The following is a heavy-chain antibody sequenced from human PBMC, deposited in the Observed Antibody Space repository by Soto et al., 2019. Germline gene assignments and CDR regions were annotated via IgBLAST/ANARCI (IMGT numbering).Heavy chain of an antibody. J-gene: IGHJ6*01. V-gene: IGHV1-69*12. Sequence: QVQLVQSGAEVKKPGSSVKVSCKASGGTFSNFALISWVRQAPGQGLELMGGIIPIDATVNYAQKFQGRITLTADESTTTAYMDLGSLSSEDTAVYYCARDLLGFGYTYGDVCGQGTTVTVSS. CDR3: ARDLLGFGYTYGDV. D-gene: IGHD3-10*01. CDR1: GGTFSNFA. CDR2: IIPIDATV.